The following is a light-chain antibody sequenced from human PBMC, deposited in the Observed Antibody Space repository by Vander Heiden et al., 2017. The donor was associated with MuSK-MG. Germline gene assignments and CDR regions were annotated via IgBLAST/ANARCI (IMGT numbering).Light chain of an antibody. CDR3: SSYTGSSTPYV. CDR2: DVS. CDR1: SSDVGGYKY. Sequence: QSALTPPASASGSPGQSITSSCTGTSSDVGGYKYVSWYQQHPGKAPKLMIYDVSDRPSGVSYRFSGSKSGSTASLTISGLQAEDEADYYCSSYTGSSTPYVFGTGTKVTVL. J-gene: IGLJ1*01. V-gene: IGLV2-14*01.